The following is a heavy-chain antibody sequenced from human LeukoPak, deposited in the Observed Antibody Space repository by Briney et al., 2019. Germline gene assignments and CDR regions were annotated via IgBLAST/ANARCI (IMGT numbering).Heavy chain of an antibody. Sequence: GGSLKLSCAASGFTFSTYTMNWVRQAPGKGLEWVPSIIPSSGNIYYADSMKGRFTISRDDAKNLLYLQMNSLRAEDTAVYYCGRDQDRGSYHDPIFDYWGQGTLVTVSS. J-gene: IGHJ4*02. D-gene: IGHD1-26*01. CDR1: GFTFSTYT. V-gene: IGHV3-21*06. CDR3: GRDQDRGSYHDPIFDY. CDR2: IIPSSGNI.